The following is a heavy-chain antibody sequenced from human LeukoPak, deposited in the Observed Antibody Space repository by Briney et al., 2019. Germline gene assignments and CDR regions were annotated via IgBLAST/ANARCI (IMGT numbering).Heavy chain of an antibody. CDR2: INAGNGDT. Sequence: ASVKVSCKASGYTFTSYAMHWVRQAPGQRPEWMGCINAGNGDTKYSQKLQGRVTIARDASASTAYMELSSLRSEDTAVYYCAREGDSTVVTFFDYWGQGTLVTVSS. V-gene: IGHV1-3*01. J-gene: IGHJ4*02. D-gene: IGHD4-23*01. CDR3: AREGDSTVVTFFDY. CDR1: GYTFTSYA.